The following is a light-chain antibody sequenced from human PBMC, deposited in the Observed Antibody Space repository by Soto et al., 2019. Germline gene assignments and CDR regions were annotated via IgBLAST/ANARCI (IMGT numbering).Light chain of an antibody. CDR1: QSVSGW. CDR2: DAS. CDR3: QQYETFSGT. Sequence: IQMTQSTSTLSASVGDTGTVTCRASQSVSGWLAWYQQKPGEDPKLLIYDASALPRGVPSRFSSSGSGTKFTLTIASLQPDDFATYYCQQYETFSGTFGPVTKVDIK. V-gene: IGKV1-5*01. J-gene: IGKJ1*01.